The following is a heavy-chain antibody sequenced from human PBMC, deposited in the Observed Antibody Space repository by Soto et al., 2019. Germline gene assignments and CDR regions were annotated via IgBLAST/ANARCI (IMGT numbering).Heavy chain of an antibody. CDR2: ISSSSSYT. J-gene: IGHJ4*02. V-gene: IGHV3-11*05. Sequence: GSLRLSCAASGFTFSDYYMSWIRQAPGKGLEWVSYISSSSSYTNYADSVKGRFTISRDNAKNSLYLQMNSLRAEDTAVYYCARGRDYYDSSGYLVFDYWGQGTLVTVSS. CDR1: GFTFSDYY. D-gene: IGHD3-22*01. CDR3: ARGRDYYDSSGYLVFDY.